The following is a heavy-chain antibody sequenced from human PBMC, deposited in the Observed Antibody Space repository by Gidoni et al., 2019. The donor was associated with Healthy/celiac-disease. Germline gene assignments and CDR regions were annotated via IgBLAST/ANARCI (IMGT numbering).Heavy chain of an antibody. J-gene: IGHJ5*02. CDR3: ARKYYDFWSGYYTDNWFDP. V-gene: IGHV4-38-2*02. Sequence: QVQLQESGPGLVKPSETLSLTCTVSGYSISSGYYWGWIRQPPGKGLEWIGSIYHSGSTYYTPSLKSRVTISVDTSKNQFSLKLSSVTAADTAVYYCARKYYDFWSGYYTDNWFDPWGQGTLVTVSS. D-gene: IGHD3-3*01. CDR2: IYHSGST. CDR1: GYSISSGYY.